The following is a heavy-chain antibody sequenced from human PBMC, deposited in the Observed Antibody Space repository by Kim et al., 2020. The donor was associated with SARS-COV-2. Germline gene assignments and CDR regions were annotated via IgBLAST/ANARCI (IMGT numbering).Heavy chain of an antibody. Sequence: SETLSLTCAVYGGSFSGYYWSWIRQPPGKGLEWIGEINHSGSTNYNPSLKSRVTISVDTSKNQFSLKLSSVTAADTAVYSCARGGVLRFLEWSPGQYTWGQGTLVTVSS. J-gene: IGHJ5*02. CDR1: GGSFSGYY. V-gene: IGHV4-34*01. D-gene: IGHD3-3*01. CDR2: INHSGST. CDR3: ARGGVLRFLEWSPGQYT.